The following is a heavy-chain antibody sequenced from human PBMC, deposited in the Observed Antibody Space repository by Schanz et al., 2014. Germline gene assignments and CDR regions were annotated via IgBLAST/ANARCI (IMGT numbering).Heavy chain of an antibody. Sequence: QVQLQESGPGLVKPSQTLSLTCSVSGGSIRNGPYYWTWIRQHPGKGLEWIGYIYFSGATYINPSLESRVIISVDTSETQFSLKLTPVTAADTAVYYCARGRHLGGPPYFDYWGRGSLVSVSS. V-gene: IGHV4-31*03. CDR1: GGSIRNGPYY. J-gene: IGHJ4*02. CDR2: IYFSGAT. CDR3: ARGRHLGGPPYFDY. D-gene: IGHD3-16*01.